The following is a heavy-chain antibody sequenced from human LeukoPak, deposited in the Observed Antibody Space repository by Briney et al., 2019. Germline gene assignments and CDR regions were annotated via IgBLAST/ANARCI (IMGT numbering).Heavy chain of an antibody. D-gene: IGHD2-21*02. CDR3: ARGPIVVVTAILRGDAFDI. V-gene: IGHV4-38-2*02. Sequence: SETLSLTCTVSGYSISSGYYWGWIRQPPGKGLEWIGSIYHSGSTYYNPSLKSRVTISVDTSKNQFSLKLSSVTAADTAVYYCARGPIVVVTAILRGDAFDIWGQGTMVTVSS. CDR2: IYHSGST. J-gene: IGHJ3*02. CDR1: GYSISSGYY.